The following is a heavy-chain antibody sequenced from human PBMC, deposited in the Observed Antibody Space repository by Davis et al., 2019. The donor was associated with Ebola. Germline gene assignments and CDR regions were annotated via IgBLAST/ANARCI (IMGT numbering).Heavy chain of an antibody. J-gene: IGHJ4*02. CDR2: ITSSGSTI. CDR1: GFTFSDYY. CDR3: ARRGASGWSPFDY. Sequence: GESLKISCAASGFTFSDYYMSWIRQAPGKGLEWLSYITSSGSTISYADSVKGRFTISRDNGKNSLYLQMNSLRDEDTAVYYCARRGASGWSPFDYWGQGTLVTVSS. V-gene: IGHV3-11*04. D-gene: IGHD3-3*01.